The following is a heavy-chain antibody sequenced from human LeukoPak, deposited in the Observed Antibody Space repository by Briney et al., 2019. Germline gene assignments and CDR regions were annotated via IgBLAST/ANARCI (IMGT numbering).Heavy chain of an antibody. D-gene: IGHD3-3*01. J-gene: IGHJ4*02. V-gene: IGHV4-30-4*01. CDR2: IYYSGST. Sequence: SETLSLTCTVSGGSISSGDYCWSWIRQPPGKGLEWIGYIYYSGSTYYNPSLKSRVTISVDTSKNQFSLKLSSVTAADTAVYYCARDRGFWSGYPYFDYWGQGTLVTVSS. CDR3: ARDRGFWSGYPYFDY. CDR1: GGSISSGDYC.